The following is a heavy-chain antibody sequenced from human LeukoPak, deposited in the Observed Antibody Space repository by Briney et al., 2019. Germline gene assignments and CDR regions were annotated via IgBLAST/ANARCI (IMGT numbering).Heavy chain of an antibody. CDR1: RFTFSSYS. D-gene: IGHD1-26*01. CDR3: ARVGRSYGMDV. Sequence: GGSLRLSCAASRFTFSSYSMNWVRQAPGKGLEWVSSISSSSSYIYYADSVKGRFTISRDNAKNSLYLQMNSLRAEDTAVYYCARVGRSYGMDVWGQGTTVTVSS. V-gene: IGHV3-21*01. J-gene: IGHJ6*02. CDR2: ISSSSSYI.